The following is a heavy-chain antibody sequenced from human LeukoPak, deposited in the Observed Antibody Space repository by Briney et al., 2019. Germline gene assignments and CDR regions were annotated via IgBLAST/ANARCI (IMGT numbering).Heavy chain of an antibody. D-gene: IGHD2-15*01. Sequence: GGSLRLSCAASGFTFSSYGMHWVRQAPGKGLEWVAVIWYDGSNKYYADSVKGRFTISRDNSKNTLYLQMNSLRAEDTAVYYCARDPPYCSGGSCYGRNFDYWGRGTLVTVSS. J-gene: IGHJ4*02. CDR2: IWYDGSNK. CDR1: GFTFSSYG. V-gene: IGHV3-33*01. CDR3: ARDPPYCSGGSCYGRNFDY.